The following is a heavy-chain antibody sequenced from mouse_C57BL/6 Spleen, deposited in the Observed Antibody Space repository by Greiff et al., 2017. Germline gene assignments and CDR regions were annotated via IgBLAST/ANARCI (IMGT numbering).Heavy chain of an antibody. CDR1: GYSFTDYN. CDR3: ARSYYGSRSFDY. V-gene: IGHV1-39*01. J-gene: IGHJ2*01. D-gene: IGHD1-1*01. CDR2: INPNYGTT. Sequence: EVQLVESGPELVKPGASVKISCKASGYSFTDYNMNWVKQSNGKSLEWLGVINPNYGTTSYNQKFKGKATLTVDQSSSTAYMQLNSLTSEDSAVYYWARSYYGSRSFDYWGQGTTLTVSS.